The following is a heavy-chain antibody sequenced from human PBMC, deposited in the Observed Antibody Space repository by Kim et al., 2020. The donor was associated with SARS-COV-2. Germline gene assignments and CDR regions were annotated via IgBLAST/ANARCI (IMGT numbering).Heavy chain of an antibody. J-gene: IGHJ4*02. Sequence: SETLSLTCTVSGGSISSGGYYWSWIRQHPGKGLEWIGYIYYSGSTYYNPSLKSRVTISVDTSKNQFSLKLSSVTAADTAVYYCARASTLGPMIPTEVMVDYWGQGTLVTVSS. CDR3: ARASTLGPMIPTEVMVDY. CDR2: IYYSGST. CDR1: GGSISSGGYY. D-gene: IGHD2-8*01. V-gene: IGHV4-31*03.